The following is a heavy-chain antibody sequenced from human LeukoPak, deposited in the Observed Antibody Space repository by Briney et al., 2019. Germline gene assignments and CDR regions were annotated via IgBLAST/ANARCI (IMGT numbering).Heavy chain of an antibody. J-gene: IGHJ5*02. CDR2: IGPDGNEK. CDR1: GFRFDTSW. V-gene: IGHV3-7*05. D-gene: IGHD3-10*01. CDR3: ARDTGRSGSRGWSDP. Sequence: SGGSLRLSCAASGFRFDTSWMDWVRQAPGKGLEWVANIGPDGNEKYYVDSVKGRFTISRDNAKSSLYLQMNGLRAEDTAVYYCARDTGRSGSRGWSDPWGQGTLVTVSS.